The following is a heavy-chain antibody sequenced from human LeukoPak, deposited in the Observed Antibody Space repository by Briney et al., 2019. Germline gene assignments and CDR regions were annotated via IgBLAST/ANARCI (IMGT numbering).Heavy chain of an antibody. J-gene: IGHJ4*02. CDR2: INPNSGGT. CDR3: ARDAHYYDSSGYYYYFDY. D-gene: IGHD3-22*01. CDR1: GYTFTGYY. Sequence: ASVKVSCKASGYTFTGYYMHWVRQAPGQGLEWMGWINPNSGGTNYAQKFQGRVTMTRDTSISTAYMELSRLRSDDTAVYYCARDAHYYDSSGYYYYFDYWGQGTLVTVSS. V-gene: IGHV1-2*02.